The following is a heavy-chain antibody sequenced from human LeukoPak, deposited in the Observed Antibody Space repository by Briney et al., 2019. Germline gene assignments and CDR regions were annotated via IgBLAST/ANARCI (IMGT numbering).Heavy chain of an antibody. J-gene: IGHJ4*02. CDR2: ISWNSGSI. CDR1: GFTFDDYA. V-gene: IGHV3-9*01. Sequence: QPGGSLRLSCAASGFTFDDYAMHWVRQAPGKGLEWVSGISWNSGSIEYADAVKGRFTISRDNAKNSLYLQMNSLRPEDTAFYYCAPTPIHCSGGTCYSGFWGQGTLVTVSS. CDR3: APTPIHCSGGTCYSGF. D-gene: IGHD2-15*01.